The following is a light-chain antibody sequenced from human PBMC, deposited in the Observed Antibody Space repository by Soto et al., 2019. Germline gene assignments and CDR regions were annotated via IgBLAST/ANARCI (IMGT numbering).Light chain of an antibody. CDR3: VLYMGSGISV. Sequence: QTVVTQEPSFSVSPGATVTLTCGLSSGSVSTSYHPSWYQQTPGQAPRTLIYSTNTRSSGVPDRFSGSILGNKAALTITGAQADDESDYYCVLYMGSGISVFGGGTKLTV. CDR1: SGSVSTSYH. CDR2: STN. J-gene: IGLJ3*02. V-gene: IGLV8-61*01.